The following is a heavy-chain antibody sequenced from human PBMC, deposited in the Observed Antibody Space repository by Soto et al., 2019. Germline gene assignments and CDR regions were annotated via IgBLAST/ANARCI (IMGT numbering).Heavy chain of an antibody. Sequence: GGALILSCAASGCTFSSYAMSWVRQATGKGLEWVSAISGSGGSTYYADSVKGRFTISRDNSKNTLYLQMNSLRAEDTAVYYCAKSRADMITFGGVIVTQYYFDYWGQGTLVTVSS. CDR1: GCTFSSYA. V-gene: IGHV3-23*01. CDR3: AKSRADMITFGGVIVTQYYFDY. J-gene: IGHJ4*02. CDR2: ISGSGGST. D-gene: IGHD3-16*02.